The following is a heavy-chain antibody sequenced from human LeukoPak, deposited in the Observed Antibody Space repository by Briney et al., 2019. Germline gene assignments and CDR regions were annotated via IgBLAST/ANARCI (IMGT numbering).Heavy chain of an antibody. CDR1: GFTFDDYS. V-gene: IGHV3-30*02. CDR3: AKDLTYYYDSSRYGTLDY. CDR2: IRYDGSNK. D-gene: IGHD3-22*01. J-gene: IGHJ4*02. Sequence: PGGSLRLSCAASGFTFDDYSMNWVRQAPGKGLEWVAFIRYDGSNKYYADSVKGRFTISRDNSKNTLYLQMNSLRAEDTAVYYCAKDLTYYYDSSRYGTLDYWGQGTLVTVSS.